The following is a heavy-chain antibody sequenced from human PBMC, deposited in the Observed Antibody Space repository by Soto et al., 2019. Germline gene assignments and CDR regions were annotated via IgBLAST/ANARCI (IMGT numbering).Heavy chain of an antibody. CDR2: IIPIFGTA. V-gene: IGHV1-69*13. CDR1: GGTFSSYA. CDR3: ATDLITMVRGLPIGYFDY. D-gene: IGHD3-10*01. J-gene: IGHJ4*02. Sequence: SVKVSCKASGGTFSSYAIICVRQAPGQGLEWMGGIIPIFGTANYAQKFQGRVTITADESTSTAYMELSSLRSEDTAVYYCATDLITMVRGLPIGYFDYWGQGTLVTVSS.